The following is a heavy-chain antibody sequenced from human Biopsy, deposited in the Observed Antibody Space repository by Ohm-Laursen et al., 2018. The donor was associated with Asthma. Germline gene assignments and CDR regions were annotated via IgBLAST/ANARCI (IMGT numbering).Heavy chain of an antibody. Sequence: ASVKVACKASGYTFISFAIHWVRQAPGQRLEWIGLVNTGNADTKYSQKFQGRATITRDTSASTAYMELRSLRSEDTATYYCARTYYDFLTGQVKDVFGVWGQGTMVTVSS. CDR3: ARTYYDFLTGQVKDVFGV. D-gene: IGHD3-9*01. CDR1: GYTFISFA. V-gene: IGHV1-3*04. J-gene: IGHJ3*01. CDR2: VNTGNADT.